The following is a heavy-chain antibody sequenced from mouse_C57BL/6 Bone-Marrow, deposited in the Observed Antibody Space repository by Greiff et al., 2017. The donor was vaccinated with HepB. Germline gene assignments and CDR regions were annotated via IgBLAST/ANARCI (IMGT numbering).Heavy chain of an antibody. J-gene: IGHJ4*01. CDR1: GYSFTGYY. V-gene: IGHV1-42*01. Sequence: EVQLQQSGPELVKPGASVKISCKASGYSFTGYYMNWVKQSPEKSLEWIGEINPSTGGTTYNQKFKAKATLTVDKSSSTAYMQLSSLTSEDSAVYYCAREDYYAMDYWGQGTSVTVSS. CDR3: AREDYYAMDY. CDR2: INPSTGGT.